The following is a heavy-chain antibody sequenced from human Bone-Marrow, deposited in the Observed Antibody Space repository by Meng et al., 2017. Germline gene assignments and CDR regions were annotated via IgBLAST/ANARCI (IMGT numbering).Heavy chain of an antibody. J-gene: IGHJ4*02. CDR2: ISSSSSYI. Sequence: GESLKISCAASGFTFSSYSMNWVRQAPGKGLEWVSSISSSSSYIYYADSVKGRFTISRDNAKNSLYLQMNSLRAEDTAVYYCARDPNHGDPGVRDFWGQGTLVTVSS. D-gene: IGHD4-17*01. CDR1: GFTFSSYS. CDR3: ARDPNHGDPGVRDF. V-gene: IGHV3-21*01.